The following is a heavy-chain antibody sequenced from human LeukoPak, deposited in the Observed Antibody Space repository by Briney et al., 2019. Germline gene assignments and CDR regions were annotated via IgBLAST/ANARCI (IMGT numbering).Heavy chain of an antibody. D-gene: IGHD3-3*01. CDR3: ARDASAYY. CDR1: GFTFSSYS. V-gene: IGHV3-48*01. Sequence: GGSLRLSCAASGFTFSSYSMNWVRQAPGKGLEWVSYISISSGIIYYADSVKGRFTISRDNAKNSLYLQMNSLRAEDTAVYYCARDASAYYWGQGTLVTVSS. CDR2: ISISSGII. J-gene: IGHJ4*02.